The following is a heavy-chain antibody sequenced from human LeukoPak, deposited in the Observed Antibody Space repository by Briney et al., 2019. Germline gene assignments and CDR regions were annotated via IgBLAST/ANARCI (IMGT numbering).Heavy chain of an antibody. J-gene: IGHJ4*02. CDR1: GFTFSSYG. D-gene: IGHD3-22*01. CDR3: AKGYYDSSGYYYYFDY. Sequence: PGRSLRLSCAASGFTFSSYGMHWVRQAPGKGLEWVALISYDGSNEYYADSVKGRFTISRDNSKNTLYLQMNSLRAEDTAVYYCAKGYYDSSGYYYYFDYWGQGTLVTVSS. CDR2: ISYDGSNE. V-gene: IGHV3-30*18.